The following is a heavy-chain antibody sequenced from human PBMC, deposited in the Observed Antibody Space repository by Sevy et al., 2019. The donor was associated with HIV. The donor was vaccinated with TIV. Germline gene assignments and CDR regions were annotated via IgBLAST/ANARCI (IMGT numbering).Heavy chain of an antibody. CDR2: IGTNGDGR. Sequence: GGSLRLSCVASGLTFSSHAMNWVRQVPGKGLEWVSSIGTNGDGRYYADSVKGRFTISRDNSKSTLYLQMNSLRAEDTAIYYCSKPIYFYDNSGYSGDYWGQGIRVTVSS. D-gene: IGHD3-22*01. V-gene: IGHV3-23*01. CDR1: GLTFSSHA. J-gene: IGHJ4*02. CDR3: SKPIYFYDNSGYSGDY.